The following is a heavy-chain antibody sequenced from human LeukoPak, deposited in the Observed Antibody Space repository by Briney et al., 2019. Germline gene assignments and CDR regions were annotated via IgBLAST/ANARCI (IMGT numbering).Heavy chain of an antibody. CDR2: IKQDGSEK. CDR3: ARGELARRFDD. D-gene: IGHD3-3*02. J-gene: IGHJ4*02. Sequence: GGSLRLSCAASGFTFSSYWMSWVRQAPGKGLDWVANIKQDGSEKYYVDSVKGRFTISRDNSQNTLYFQMNSLRAEDTAVYYCARGELARRFDDWGQGTLVTVSS. V-gene: IGHV3-7*01. CDR1: GFTFSSYW.